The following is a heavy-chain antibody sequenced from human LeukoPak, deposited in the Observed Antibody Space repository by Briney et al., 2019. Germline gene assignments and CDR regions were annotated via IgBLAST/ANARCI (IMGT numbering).Heavy chain of an antibody. J-gene: IGHJ5*02. CDR2: INPHSGGT. CDR1: GYSFTDYY. Sequence: ASVKVSCKASGYSFTDYYIHWVRQAPGEGFEWMGWINPHSGGTIYAKKFQDRVTVTMDMSITTAYMALSSLRSDDTAVYYCARTREWNWFDPWGQGTLVTVSS. CDR3: ARTREWNWFDP. D-gene: IGHD2-8*01. V-gene: IGHV1-2*02.